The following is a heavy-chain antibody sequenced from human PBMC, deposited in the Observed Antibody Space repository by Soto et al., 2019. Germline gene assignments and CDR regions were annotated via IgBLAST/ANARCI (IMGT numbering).Heavy chain of an antibody. CDR3: APAARRAASGSPDY. CDR2: ISGSGGST. CDR1: GFTFSSYA. Sequence: EVQLLESGGGLVQPGGSLRLSCAASGFTFSSYAMSWVRQAPGKGLEWVSAISGSGGSTYYADSVKGRFTISRDNSKNTLYLQMTSLREEDTAVYYCAPAARRAASGSPDYWGQGTLVTVSS. D-gene: IGHD2-2*01. V-gene: IGHV3-23*01. J-gene: IGHJ4*02.